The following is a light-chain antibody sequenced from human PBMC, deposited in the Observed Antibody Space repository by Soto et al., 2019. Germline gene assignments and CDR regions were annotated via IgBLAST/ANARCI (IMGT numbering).Light chain of an antibody. V-gene: IGKV2-28*01. CDR1: QSLLHSNGYNY. J-gene: IGKJ2*01. CDR3: MQALQTPYT. Sequence: DIVMTQSPLSLPVTPGEPASISCRSSQSLLHSNGYNYLDWYLQKPGQSPQLLIYLGSNRASGVPERFSGSGSGTDFTLKISRVEAEDVGVYYCMQALQTPYTFGQGTKLELK. CDR2: LGS.